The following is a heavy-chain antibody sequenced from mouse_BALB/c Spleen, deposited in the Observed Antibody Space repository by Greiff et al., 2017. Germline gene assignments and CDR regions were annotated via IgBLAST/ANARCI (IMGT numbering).Heavy chain of an antibody. CDR3: ARSNYRYYFDD. CDR1: GYSITSDYA. J-gene: IGHJ2*01. Sequence: EVKLMESGPGLVKPSQSLSLTCTVTGYSITSDYAWNWIRQFPGNKLEWMGYISYSGSTSYNPSLKSRISITRDTSKNQFFLQLNSVTTEDTATYYCARSNYRYYFDDWGQGTTLTVSS. D-gene: IGHD2-14*01. V-gene: IGHV3-2*02. CDR2: ISYSGST.